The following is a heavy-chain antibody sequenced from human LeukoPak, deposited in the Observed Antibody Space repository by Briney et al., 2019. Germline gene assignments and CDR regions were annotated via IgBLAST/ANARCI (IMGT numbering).Heavy chain of an antibody. D-gene: IGHD6-19*01. J-gene: IGHJ4*02. CDR2: ISGSGGST. V-gene: IGHV3-23*01. CDR3: AKDMGYSSGIDY. CDR1: GFTFSSYA. Sequence: PGASLRLSCAASGFTFSSYAMSWVRQAPGKGLEWVSAISGSGGSTYYADSVKGRFTISRDNSKNTLYLQMNSLRAEDTAVYYCAKDMGYSSGIDYWGQGTLVTASS.